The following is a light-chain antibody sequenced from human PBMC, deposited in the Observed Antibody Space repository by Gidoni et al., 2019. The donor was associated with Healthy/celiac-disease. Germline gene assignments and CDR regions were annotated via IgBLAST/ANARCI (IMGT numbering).Light chain of an antibody. J-gene: IGKJ4*01. CDR2: DAS. V-gene: IGKV3-11*01. Sequence: EIVLTQSAATLSLSPGERATLSCRASQSVSSYLAWYQQKPGQAPRLLIYDASNRATGIPARFSVSGSGTDFTLTISSLEPEDFAVYYCQQRSNWPPLTFGGXTKVEIK. CDR1: QSVSSY. CDR3: QQRSNWPPLT.